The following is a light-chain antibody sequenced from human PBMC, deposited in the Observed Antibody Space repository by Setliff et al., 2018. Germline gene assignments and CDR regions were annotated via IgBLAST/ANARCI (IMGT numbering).Light chain of an antibody. CDR3: SSYAGSNTPYV. J-gene: IGLJ1*01. CDR2: EVS. CDR1: SSDVGGYNY. Sequence: ALTQPPSASGSPGQSVTISCTGTSSDVGGYNYVSWYQQHPGKAPKLMIYEVSKRPSGVPDRFSGSKSGNTASLTVSGLQAEDEADYYCSSYAGSNTPYVFGTGTKVTV. V-gene: IGLV2-8*01.